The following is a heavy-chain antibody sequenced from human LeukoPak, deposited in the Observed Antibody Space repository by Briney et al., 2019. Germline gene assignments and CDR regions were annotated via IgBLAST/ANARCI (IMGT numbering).Heavy chain of an antibody. CDR3: ARAAPRDGYNRFDY. CDR1: GYTFTGHY. J-gene: IGHJ4*02. CDR2: INPNSGGT. V-gene: IGHV1-2*02. Sequence: ASVKVSCKASGYTFTGHYMHWVRQAPGQGFEWMGWINPNSGGTNYGHKFQGRVTLTRDTSISTVYMDLGRLRLDDTAVYYCARAAPRDGYNRFDYWGQGTLVTVSS. D-gene: IGHD5-24*01.